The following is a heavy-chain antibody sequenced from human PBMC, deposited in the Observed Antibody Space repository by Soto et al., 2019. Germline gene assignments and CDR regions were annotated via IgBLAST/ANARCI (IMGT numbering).Heavy chain of an antibody. CDR1: GGSLSSSNW. CDR2: IYHSGTT. Sequence: SDTLSLTCAVSGGSLSSSNWWSCVRQPPGKGLEWIGEIYHSGTTNYNPSLKSRVTMSVDKSKNQFSLRLSSVTAADTAVYYCARARRYYDSSGYLNAFDIWGQGTMVTVSS. D-gene: IGHD3-22*01. V-gene: IGHV4-4*02. CDR3: ARARRYYDSSGYLNAFDI. J-gene: IGHJ3*02.